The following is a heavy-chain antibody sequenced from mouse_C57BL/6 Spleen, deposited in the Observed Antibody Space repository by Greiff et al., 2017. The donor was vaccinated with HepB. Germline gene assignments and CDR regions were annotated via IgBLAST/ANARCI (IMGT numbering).Heavy chain of an antibody. CDR1: GYSITSGYY. Sequence: EVQLQESGPGLVKPSQSLSLTCSVTGYSITSGYYWNWIRQFPGNKLEWMGYISYDGSNNYNPSLKNRISITRDTYKNQFFLKLNSVTTEDTATYYCARGVTTVVANGYFDVWGTGTTVTVSS. J-gene: IGHJ1*03. CDR2: ISYDGSN. CDR3: ARGVTTVVANGYFDV. D-gene: IGHD1-1*01. V-gene: IGHV3-6*01.